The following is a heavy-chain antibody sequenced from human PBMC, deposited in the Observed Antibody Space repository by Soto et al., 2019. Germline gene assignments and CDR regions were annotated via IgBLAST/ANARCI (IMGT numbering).Heavy chain of an antibody. CDR3: ASMTTVTNPFDY. CDR2: IYYSGST. Sequence: SETLSLTCTVSGGSISSGGYYWSWIRQHPGKGLEWIGYIYYSGSTYYNPSLKSRVTISVDTSKNQFSLKLSSVTAADTAVYYCASMTTVTNPFDYWGQGTLVTVSS. J-gene: IGHJ4*02. CDR1: GGSISSGGYY. V-gene: IGHV4-31*03. D-gene: IGHD4-4*01.